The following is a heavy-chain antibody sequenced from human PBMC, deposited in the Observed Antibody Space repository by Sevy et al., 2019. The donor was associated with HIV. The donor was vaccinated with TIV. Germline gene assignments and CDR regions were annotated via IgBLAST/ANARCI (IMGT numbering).Heavy chain of an antibody. D-gene: IGHD3-3*01. J-gene: IGHJ4*02. CDR2: ISHSGDST. V-gene: IGHV3-23*01. CDR1: GFTFSSYA. Sequence: GGSLRLSCTSSGFTFSSYAMNWVRQAPGKGLEWVSTISHSGDSTYYADSVKGRFTISRDNSENTLYLQMNGLRAEETALYYCAGRKVGDFWSGSIRGPWAGGPLFDYWGQGTLVTVSS. CDR3: AGRKVGDFWSGSIRGPWAGGPLFDY.